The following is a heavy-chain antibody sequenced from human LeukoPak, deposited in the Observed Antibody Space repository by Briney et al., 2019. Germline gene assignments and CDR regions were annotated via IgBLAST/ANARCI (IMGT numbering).Heavy chain of an antibody. CDR1: GGSISSYY. D-gene: IGHD1-26*01. CDR2: ISDIGSI. V-gene: IGHV4-59*12. J-gene: IGHJ5*02. CDR3: ARGRPGVGVRKAGKFDP. Sequence: SETLSLTCTVSGGSISSYYWSWIRQPPGKGLEWIAYISDIGSINYNPSLKSRVTISVDTSKNQFSLKLSSVTAADTAVYYCARGRPGVGVRKAGKFDPWGQGTLVTVSS.